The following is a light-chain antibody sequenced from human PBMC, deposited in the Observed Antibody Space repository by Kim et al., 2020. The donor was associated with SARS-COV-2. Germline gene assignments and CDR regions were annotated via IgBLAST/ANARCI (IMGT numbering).Light chain of an antibody. CDR1: SGHSSYA. V-gene: IGLV4-69*01. CDR2: LNSDGSH. J-gene: IGLJ2*01. Sequence: SVKLTCTLSSGHSSYAIAWHQQQPEKGPRYLMKLNSDGSHSKGDGIPDRFSGSSSGAERYLTISSLQSEDEADYYCQTWGTGIRVVFGGGTQLTVL. CDR3: QTWGTGIRVV.